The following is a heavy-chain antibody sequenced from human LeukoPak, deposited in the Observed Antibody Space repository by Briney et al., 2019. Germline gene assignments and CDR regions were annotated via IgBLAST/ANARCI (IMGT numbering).Heavy chain of an antibody. D-gene: IGHD1-7*01. CDR1: GGTFSSYA. J-gene: IGHJ5*02. V-gene: IGHV1-69*04. Sequence: ASVKVSCKASGGTFSSYAISWVRQAPGQGLEWMGRIIPILGIADYAQKFQGRVTITADKSTSTAYMELSSLRSEDTAVYYCARDNYAGANWFDPWGQGTLVTVSS. CDR2: IIPILGIA. CDR3: ARDNYAGANWFDP.